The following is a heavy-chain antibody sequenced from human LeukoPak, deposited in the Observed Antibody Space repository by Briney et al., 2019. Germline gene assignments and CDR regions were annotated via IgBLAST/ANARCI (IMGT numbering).Heavy chain of an antibody. D-gene: IGHD3-3*01. Sequence: GGSLRLSCAASGFTYSSYAMHWVRQDPGKGLEWVAVISYDGSNKYYADSVKGRFTISRDNSKNTLYLQMNSLRAEDTAVYYCARENYDFWSGYVSVWGQGTLVTVSS. CDR3: ARENYDFWSGYVSV. V-gene: IGHV3-30*04. J-gene: IGHJ4*02. CDR2: ISYDGSNK. CDR1: GFTYSSYA.